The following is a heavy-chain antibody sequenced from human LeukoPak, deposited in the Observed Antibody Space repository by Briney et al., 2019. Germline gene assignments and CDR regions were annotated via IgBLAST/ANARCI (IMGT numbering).Heavy chain of an antibody. J-gene: IGHJ6*03. CDR3: ARGYYYYMDV. CDR1: GGSFSGYY. CDR2: INHSGGT. V-gene: IGHV4-34*01. Sequence: SETLSLTCAVYGGSFSGYYWSWIRQPPGKGLEWIGEINHSGGTNYNPSLKSRVTISVDTSKNQFSLKLSSVTAADTAVYYCARGYYYYMDVWGKGTTVTVSS.